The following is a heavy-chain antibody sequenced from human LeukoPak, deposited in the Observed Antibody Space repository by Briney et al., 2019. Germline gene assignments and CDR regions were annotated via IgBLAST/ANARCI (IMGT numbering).Heavy chain of an antibody. Sequence: PGGSLRLSCAASGFTLSSFWMHWVRQAPGKGLVWVSCINGDGSSTKYADSVKGRFTISRDNSKNTLYLQMNSLRAEDTAVYYCAKDGVPDSSGYYYGFDYWGQGTLVTVSS. CDR1: GFTLSSFW. CDR2: INGDGSST. J-gene: IGHJ4*02. D-gene: IGHD3-22*01. CDR3: AKDGVPDSSGYYYGFDY. V-gene: IGHV3-74*01.